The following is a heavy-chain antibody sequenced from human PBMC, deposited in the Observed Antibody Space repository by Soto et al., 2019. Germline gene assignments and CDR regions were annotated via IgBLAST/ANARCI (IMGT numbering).Heavy chain of an antibody. CDR1: GFTFSSYA. Sequence: PGGSLRLSCAASGFTFSSYAMTWVRQAPGKGLEWVSGISGNGGITYYTDSVTGRFTLSRDNSRSTLYLQMNSLRVEDTAVYYCAKGSYIDSSEGRNWGQGTLVTVSS. J-gene: IGHJ4*02. D-gene: IGHD3-9*01. V-gene: IGHV3-23*01. CDR2: ISGNGGIT. CDR3: AKGSYIDSSEGRN.